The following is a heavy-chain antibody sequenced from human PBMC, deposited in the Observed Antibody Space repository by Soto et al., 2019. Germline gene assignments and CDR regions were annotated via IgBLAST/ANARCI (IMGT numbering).Heavy chain of an antibody. Sequence: SVKVPCTASGGSFISYAIIWGRQAPGQGLEWMGGIIPIFGTANYAQKFQGRVTITADESTSTAYMELSSLRSEDTAVYYCARDRTVGAFDIWGQGTMVTVSS. V-gene: IGHV1-69*13. J-gene: IGHJ3*02. CDR3: ARDRTVGAFDI. CDR2: IIPIFGTA. CDR1: GGSFISYA. D-gene: IGHD3-10*01.